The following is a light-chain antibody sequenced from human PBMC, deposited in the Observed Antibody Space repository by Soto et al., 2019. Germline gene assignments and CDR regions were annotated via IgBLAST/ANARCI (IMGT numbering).Light chain of an antibody. CDR1: SSDVGNYNL. Sequence: QSALTQPASVSGSPGQSITISCTGTSSDVGNYNLVSWYQQHPGKAPKLMIYEGSKRPPGVSNRFSGSKSGNTASLTISGLQAEDEADYYCCSYAGSSTYVVFGGGTKLTVL. CDR3: CSYAGSSTYVV. CDR2: EGS. J-gene: IGLJ2*01. V-gene: IGLV2-23*01.